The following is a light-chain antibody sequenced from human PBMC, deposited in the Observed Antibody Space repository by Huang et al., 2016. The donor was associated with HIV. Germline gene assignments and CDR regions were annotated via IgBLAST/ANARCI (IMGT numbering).Light chain of an antibody. J-gene: IGKJ4*01. V-gene: IGKV3-11*01. Sequence: EIVLTQSPATLSLSPGDRATLSCRASQSVGVYLAWYQQKPGQAPRLLIFEASNSATGIPDRFSGSGSGTDFTLTIDSLQPDDFAIYYCQQRTKWPPVLTFGGGTRVEIK. CDR3: QQRTKWPPVLT. CDR1: QSVGVY. CDR2: EAS.